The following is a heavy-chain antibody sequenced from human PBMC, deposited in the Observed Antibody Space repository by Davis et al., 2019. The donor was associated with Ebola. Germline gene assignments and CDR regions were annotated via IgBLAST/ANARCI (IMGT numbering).Heavy chain of an antibody. CDR3: ARAPVVVPAAILDYYYGMDV. D-gene: IGHD2-2*01. V-gene: IGHV3-7*01. Sequence: GGSLRLSCAASGFTFRNYWMSWVRQAPGKGLEWVANIKPDESEKYYVDSVKGRFTISRDNAKNSLCLQMNSLRSEDTAVYYCARAPVVVPAAILDYYYGMDVWGQGTTVTVSS. CDR2: IKPDESEK. CDR1: GFTFRNYW. J-gene: IGHJ6*02.